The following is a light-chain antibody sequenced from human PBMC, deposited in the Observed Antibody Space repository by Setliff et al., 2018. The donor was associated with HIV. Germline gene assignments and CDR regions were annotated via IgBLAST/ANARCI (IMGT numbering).Light chain of an antibody. J-gene: IGLJ1*01. CDR2: VNS. Sequence: QSVLTQPPSVSGAPGQRVTISCTGDRSNIGAGYDVHWYQQLPGAAPKLLIYVNSNRPSGVPDRFSGSKSGTSASLAITGLQSEDEADYYCSSYTSSFTYVFGSGTKVTVL. CDR1: RSNIGAGYD. V-gene: IGLV1-40*01. CDR3: SSYTSSFTYV.